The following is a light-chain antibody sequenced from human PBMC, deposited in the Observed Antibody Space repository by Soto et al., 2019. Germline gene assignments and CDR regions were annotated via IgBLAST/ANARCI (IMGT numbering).Light chain of an antibody. J-gene: IGKJ3*01. V-gene: IGKV3-20*01. CDR1: QSVSSNY. CDR2: GAS. CDR3: QQYGRSPFT. Sequence: EIVLTQSPGTLSLSPGERATLSCRASQSVSSNYLTWYQQKPGQAPRLLIYGASSRATGIPDRFSGSGSGTDFTRTISRLEPEDFAVYYCQQYGRSPFTFGPGTKVDIK.